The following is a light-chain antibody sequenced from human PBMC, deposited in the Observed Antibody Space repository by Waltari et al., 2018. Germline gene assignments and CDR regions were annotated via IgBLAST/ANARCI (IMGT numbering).Light chain of an antibody. CDR2: QDT. CDR1: QLGDKF. V-gene: IGLV3-1*01. CDR3: QAWDSSTGV. Sequence: SYELTQPPPLSVSPGQTTSITCSGDQLGDKFASWYQQKPGQSPVLVIYQDTNRPSGIPERFSGSNSGNSATLTISETQPMDEADYYCQAWDSSTGVFGGGTKLTVL. J-gene: IGLJ2*01.